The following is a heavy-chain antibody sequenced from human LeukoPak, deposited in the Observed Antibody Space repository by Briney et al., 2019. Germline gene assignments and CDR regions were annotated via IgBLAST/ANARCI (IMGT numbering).Heavy chain of an antibody. CDR2: IWFDGSTK. J-gene: IGHJ4*02. Sequence: GGSLGLSCAASGFTFSSYGMYWVRQAPGKGLEWMAVIWFDGSTKYYADSVKGRFTISRDNSKNTLYLQMNSLRDDDTAVYYCARDEGIASYFDYWGQGTLVTVSS. CDR3: ARDEGIASYFDY. CDR1: GFTFSSYG. V-gene: IGHV3-33*07. D-gene: IGHD6-13*01.